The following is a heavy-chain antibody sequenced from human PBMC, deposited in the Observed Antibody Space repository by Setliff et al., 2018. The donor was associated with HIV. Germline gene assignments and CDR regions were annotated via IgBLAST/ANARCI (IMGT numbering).Heavy chain of an antibody. V-gene: IGHV3-53*01. CDR3: ARARTGTTHY. Sequence: GGSLRLSCAVSGFNVTDNYMTRVRQAPGKGLEWVSILHRDGGTYSADSVKGRFTISRDNAKHSLYLQMNSLRAEDTAVYYCARARTGTTHYWGQGTLVTVSS. CDR1: GFNVTDNY. J-gene: IGHJ4*02. CDR2: LHRDGGT. D-gene: IGHD1-7*01.